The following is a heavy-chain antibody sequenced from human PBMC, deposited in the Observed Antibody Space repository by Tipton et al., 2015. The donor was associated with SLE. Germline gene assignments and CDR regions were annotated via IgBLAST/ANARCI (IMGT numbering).Heavy chain of an antibody. CDR1: GGSISSYY. V-gene: IGHV4-59*01. Sequence: TLSLTCTVSGGSISSYYWSWIRQPPGKGLEWIGYIYYSGSTNYNPSLKSRVTISVDTSENQFSLKLSSVTAADTAVYYCARALEAAAPPDCWGQGTLVTVSS. D-gene: IGHD6-13*01. J-gene: IGHJ4*02. CDR2: IYYSGST. CDR3: ARALEAAAPPDC.